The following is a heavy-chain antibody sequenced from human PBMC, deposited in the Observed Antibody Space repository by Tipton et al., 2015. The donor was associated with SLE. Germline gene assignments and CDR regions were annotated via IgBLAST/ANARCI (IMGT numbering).Heavy chain of an antibody. CDR2: IRWDGGKT. Sequence: SLRLSCAASGFTFDHYTMHGVRQAPGKGLEWVSLIRWDGGKTYYAYSVKGRFTISRDNSKNPLYLQMNSLRIEDTALYYCAKDVPSSDYFDYWGQGTLVTVSS. V-gene: IGHV3-43*01. J-gene: IGHJ4*02. CDR1: GFTFDHYT. CDR3: AKDVPSSDYFDY.